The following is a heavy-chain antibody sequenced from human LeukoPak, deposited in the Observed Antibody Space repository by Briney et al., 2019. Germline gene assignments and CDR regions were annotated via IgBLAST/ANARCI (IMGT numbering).Heavy chain of an antibody. CDR3: ARGGGSYFDFDY. J-gene: IGHJ4*02. D-gene: IGHD1-26*01. CDR2: IYYSGST. CDR1: GGSISSSSYY. Sequence: PSETLSLTCTVSGGSISSSSYYWGWIRQPPGKGLEWIGSIYYSGSTYYNPSLKSRVTISVDTSKNQFSLKLSSVTAADTAVYYCARGGGSYFDFDYWGQGTLVTVSS. V-gene: IGHV4-39*07.